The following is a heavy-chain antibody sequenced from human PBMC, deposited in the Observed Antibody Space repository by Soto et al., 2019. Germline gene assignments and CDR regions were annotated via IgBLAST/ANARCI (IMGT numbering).Heavy chain of an antibody. D-gene: IGHD5-12*01. J-gene: IGHJ4*02. CDR1: GFTFSRYW. CDR3: AREQGYGGFDN. Sequence: EVQLVESGGGLVQPGGSLRLSCAASGFTFSRYWMHWVRQAPGKGLVWVSGINSDGSGTNYADSVKGRFTISRDNAKNTVYRQMSSLIVGDRAVYYCAREQGYGGFDNWGQGTLLTVPS. CDR2: INSDGSGT. V-gene: IGHV3-74*01.